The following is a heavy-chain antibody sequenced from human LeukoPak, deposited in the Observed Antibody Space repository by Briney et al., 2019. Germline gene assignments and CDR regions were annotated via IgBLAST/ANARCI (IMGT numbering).Heavy chain of an antibody. CDR1: GGTFSSYA. CDR3: ARGSSGSLDY. V-gene: IGHV1-69*04. CDR2: IIPILGIA. D-gene: IGHD6-19*01. Sequence: SVKVSCKASGGTFSSYAVSWVRQAPGQGLEWMGRIIPILGIANYAQKFQGRVTITADKSTSTAYMELSSLRSEDTAVYYCARGSSGSLDYWGQGTLVTVSS. J-gene: IGHJ4*02.